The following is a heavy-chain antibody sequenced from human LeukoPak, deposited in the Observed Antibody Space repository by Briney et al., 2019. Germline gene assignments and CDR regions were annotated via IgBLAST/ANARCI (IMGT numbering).Heavy chain of an antibody. Sequence: PGGSLRLSCKASGFPFSSYGMQWVRQAPGKGLEWVACITYDENIKYYADSVKGRFTISRDNSENTLYLQMNSLRAEDTAVYYCAKENTRDGYRHFRHWGQGTLVTVSS. J-gene: IGHJ4*02. V-gene: IGHV3-30*02. CDR2: ITYDENIK. CDR3: AKENTRDGYRHFRH. D-gene: IGHD5-24*01. CDR1: GFPFSSYG.